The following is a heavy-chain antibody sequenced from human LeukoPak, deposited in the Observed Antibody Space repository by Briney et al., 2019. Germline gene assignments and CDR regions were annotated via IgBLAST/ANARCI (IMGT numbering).Heavy chain of an antibody. CDR1: GFTFSSYA. V-gene: IGHV4-59*08. CDR2: VHYSGST. CDR3: ARLNVDTAMVLGAFDI. Sequence: ESLRLSCTAFGFTFSSYAMNWIRQPPGKGLEWIASVHYSGSTYYNPSLKSRVTISIDTSKNQFSLKLTSVTAADTAVYYCARLNVDTAMVLGAFDIWGQGTMVTVSS. D-gene: IGHD5-18*01. J-gene: IGHJ3*02.